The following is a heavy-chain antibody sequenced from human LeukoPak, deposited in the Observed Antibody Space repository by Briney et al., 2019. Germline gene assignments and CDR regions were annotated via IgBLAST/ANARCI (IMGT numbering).Heavy chain of an antibody. V-gene: IGHV5-10-1*01. Sequence: GESLKISCKGSGYSFTSYWISSVRQMPGKGLEWMGRIDPSDSYTNYSPSFQGHVTISADKSISTAYLQWSSLKASDTAMYYCARREQLEPGFDYWGQGTLVTVSS. CDR1: GYSFTSYW. CDR2: IDPSDSYT. J-gene: IGHJ4*02. CDR3: ARREQLEPGFDY. D-gene: IGHD6-13*01.